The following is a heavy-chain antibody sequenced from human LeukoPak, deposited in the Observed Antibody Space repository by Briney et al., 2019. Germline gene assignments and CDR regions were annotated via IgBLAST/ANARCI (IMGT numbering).Heavy chain of an antibody. V-gene: IGHV4-31*03. CDR2: IYYSGST. Sequence: TLSLTCTVSGGSISSGGYYWSWIRQHPGKGLEWIGYIYYSGSTYYNPSLKSRVTISVDTSKNQFSLKLSSVTAADTAVYYCARDGGSSLWFGESAPLLDWGQGTLVTVSS. J-gene: IGHJ4*02. CDR3: ARDGGSSLWFGESAPLLD. CDR1: GGSISSGGYY. D-gene: IGHD3-10*01.